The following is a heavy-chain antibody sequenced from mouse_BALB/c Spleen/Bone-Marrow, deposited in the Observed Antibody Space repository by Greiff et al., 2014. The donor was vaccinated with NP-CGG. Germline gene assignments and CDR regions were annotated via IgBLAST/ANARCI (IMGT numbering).Heavy chain of an antibody. CDR2: IDTSDSYI. CDR3: ARGGHGFSLDY. V-gene: IGHV1-69*01. CDR1: GYTFTDKW. D-gene: IGHD2-2*01. Sequence: VKLMESGAEFVMPGASVKMSCKASGYTFTDKWMHWVKQRPGQGLEWIGAIDTSDSYINYNQKFKGKASLTVDAYSSTAYMHLSSLASDVSAVYDCARGGHGFSLDYWGQGTSVIVSS. J-gene: IGHJ4*01.